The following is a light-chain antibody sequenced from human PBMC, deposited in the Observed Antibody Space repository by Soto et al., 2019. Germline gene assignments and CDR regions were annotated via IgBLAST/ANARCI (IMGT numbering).Light chain of an antibody. CDR3: QQYENFPIT. Sequence: DIQMTQSPYSLSASVGDRVTITCKASHDIRKYLNWYQQKPGKDSRILIYDASNMEKGVPSRFTGSGSGTDLILTISSLQPEDIATYYCQQYENFPITFGQGTRLEIK. CDR1: HDIRKY. V-gene: IGKV1-33*01. CDR2: DAS. J-gene: IGKJ5*01.